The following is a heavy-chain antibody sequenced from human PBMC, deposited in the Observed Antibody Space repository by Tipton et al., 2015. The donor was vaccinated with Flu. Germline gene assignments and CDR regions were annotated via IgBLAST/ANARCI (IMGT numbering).Heavy chain of an antibody. Sequence: TLSLTCTASGGSSSSYHWTWVRQPPGKRLEWIGNTYYTGSTYYNLSLKSRVSISVDTSKNQFSLKLRSVTVADTAIYYCARAFCGGVFASGGWFDPWGQGTLVSVSS. V-gene: IGHV4-59*08. CDR1: GGSSSSYH. CDR3: ARAFCGGVFASGGWFDP. D-gene: IGHD2-21*01. CDR2: TYYTGST. J-gene: IGHJ5*02.